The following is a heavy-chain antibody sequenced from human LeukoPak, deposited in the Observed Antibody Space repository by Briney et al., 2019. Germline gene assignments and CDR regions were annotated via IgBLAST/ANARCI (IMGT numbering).Heavy chain of an antibody. Sequence: GESLKISCKGSGYSFTTYWITWVRQMPGKGLEWMGIISPGNSDATYSPSFQGQVTVSADKSISTAHLQWSSLKAADTAMYYCGRHVKDCRGGKLEFWGQGTLVTVSS. D-gene: IGHD2-15*01. V-gene: IGHV5-51*01. CDR2: ISPGNSDA. J-gene: IGHJ4*02. CDR1: GYSFTTYW. CDR3: GRHVKDCRGGKLEF.